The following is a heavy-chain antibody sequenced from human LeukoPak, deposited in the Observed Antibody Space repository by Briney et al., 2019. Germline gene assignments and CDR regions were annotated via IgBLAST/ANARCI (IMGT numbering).Heavy chain of an antibody. D-gene: IGHD4-17*01. J-gene: IGHJ4*02. CDR3: ARDGAYGDYPGY. V-gene: IGHV1-2*02. CDR1: GYTFTGYY. CDR2: INPNSGGT. Sequence: ASVKVSCKASGYTFTGYYMHWVRQAPGQGLEWVGWINPNSGGTNYAQKFQGRVTMTRDTSISTAYMELSRLRSDDTAVYYCARDGAYGDYPGYWGQGTLVTVSS.